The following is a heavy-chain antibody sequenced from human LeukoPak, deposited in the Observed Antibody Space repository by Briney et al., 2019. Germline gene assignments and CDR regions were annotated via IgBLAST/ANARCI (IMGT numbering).Heavy chain of an antibody. D-gene: IGHD5-12*01. V-gene: IGHV3-21*01. CDR1: GFTFSSYS. Sequence: GGSLRLSCAASGFTFSSYSMNWVRQAPGKGLEWVSPISSSSSYIYYADSVKGRFTISRDNAKNSLYLQMNSLRAEDTAVYYCARVTWGSGYDSLDYWGQGTLVTVSS. CDR2: ISSSSSYI. CDR3: ARVTWGSGYDSLDY. J-gene: IGHJ4*02.